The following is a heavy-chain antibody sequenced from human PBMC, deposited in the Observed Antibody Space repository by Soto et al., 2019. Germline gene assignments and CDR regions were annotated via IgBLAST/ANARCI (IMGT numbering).Heavy chain of an antibody. J-gene: IGHJ4*02. D-gene: IGHD2-15*01. CDR2: IIPILGIA. Sequence: QVQLVQSGAEVKKPGSSVKVSCKASGGTFSSYTISWVRQAPGQGLEWMGWIIPILGIANYAQKFQGRVTITADKSTSTAYMELSSLRSEDTAVYYCARDHCSGGSCYLGFDYWGQGTLVTVSS. CDR3: ARDHCSGGSCYLGFDY. CDR1: GGTFSSYT. V-gene: IGHV1-69*08.